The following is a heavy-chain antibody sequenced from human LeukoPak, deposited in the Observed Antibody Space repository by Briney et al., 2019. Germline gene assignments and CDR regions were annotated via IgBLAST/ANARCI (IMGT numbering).Heavy chain of an antibody. CDR3: AREGALRFGELSLYSFARQAKYYFDY. CDR2: ISSSSSTI. D-gene: IGHD3-16*02. V-gene: IGHV3-48*01. J-gene: IGHJ4*02. Sequence: PGGSLRLSCAASGFTFSSYSMNWVRQAPGTGLEWVSYISSSSSTIYYADSVKGRFTISRDNAKNSLYLEMNSLRAEDTAVYYCAREGALRFGELSLYSFARQAKYYFDYWGQGTLVTVSS. CDR1: GFTFSSYS.